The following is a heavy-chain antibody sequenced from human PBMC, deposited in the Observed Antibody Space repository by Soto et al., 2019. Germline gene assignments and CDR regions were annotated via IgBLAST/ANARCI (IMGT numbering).Heavy chain of an antibody. CDR2: VTSTSSTI. J-gene: IGHJ3*02. Sequence: GGSLRLSWVASGFTFRHYSFNLVRQAPGRGLEWVSYVTSTSSTIYYADSVKGRFTISRDDAKNSLYLQMNSLRDEDTAVYYCVRDSPTFGVVTSYAFDIWGQGTMVTVSS. CDR3: VRDSPTFGVVTSYAFDI. CDR1: GFTFRHYS. V-gene: IGHV3-48*02. D-gene: IGHD3-3*01.